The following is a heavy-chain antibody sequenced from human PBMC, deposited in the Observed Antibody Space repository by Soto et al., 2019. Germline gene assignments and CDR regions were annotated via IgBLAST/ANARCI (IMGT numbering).Heavy chain of an antibody. CDR1: GGTSNNYS. D-gene: IGHD2-15*01. J-gene: IGHJ3*02. CDR2: IIPMSGAA. V-gene: IGHV1-69*13. Sequence: SVKVSCKASGGTSNNYSISWVRQAPGQGLEWMGAIIPMSGAAKYAQRFQGRVTIAADESTSTAYMELHSLKTEDTAVYYCTRDREDMIYVPDAFDIWGQGTMVTVSS. CDR3: TRDREDMIYVPDAFDI.